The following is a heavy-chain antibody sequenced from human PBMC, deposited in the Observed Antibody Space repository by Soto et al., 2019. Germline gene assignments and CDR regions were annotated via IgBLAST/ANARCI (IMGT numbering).Heavy chain of an antibody. Sequence: ASVKVSCKASGYTFTVYYMHWVRQAPGQGLEWMGWINPKSGGTMYPQKFQGRVTMTWDTSISTAYMALTRLRSDNTAVYYCARDLAKGGGSAGFDYWGQGTLVTVSS. CDR2: INPKSGGT. J-gene: IGHJ4*02. D-gene: IGHD1-26*01. CDR1: GYTFTVYY. V-gene: IGHV1-2*02. CDR3: ARDLAKGGGSAGFDY.